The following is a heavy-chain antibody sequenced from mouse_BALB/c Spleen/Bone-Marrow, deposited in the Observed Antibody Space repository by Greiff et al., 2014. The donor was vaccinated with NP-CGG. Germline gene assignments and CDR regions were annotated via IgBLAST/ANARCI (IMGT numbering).Heavy chain of an antibody. Sequence: DVKLQESGGGLVKPGGSLKLSCAASGFTFSDFYMFWFRQTPEKRLEWVASISDGGAYTYYPDSVKGRFTISRDNAKNNLYLQMCSLKSEDTAMYYCARSGERYGAMDYWGQGTSVTVSS. CDR3: ARSGERYGAMDY. D-gene: IGHD1-1*02. J-gene: IGHJ4*01. CDR1: GFTFSDFY. CDR2: ISDGGAYT. V-gene: IGHV5-4*02.